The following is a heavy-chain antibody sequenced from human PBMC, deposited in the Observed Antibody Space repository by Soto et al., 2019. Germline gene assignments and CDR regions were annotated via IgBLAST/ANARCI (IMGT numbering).Heavy chain of an antibody. Sequence: SETLSLTCTVSGGSISSSSYYWGWIRQPPGKGLEWIGSIYYSGSTYYNPSLKSRVTISVDTSKNQFSLKLSSVTAADTAVYYCARSSQQWLVVDYWGQGTLVTVSS. CDR1: GGSISSSSYY. V-gene: IGHV4-39*01. CDR2: IYYSGST. D-gene: IGHD6-19*01. J-gene: IGHJ4*02. CDR3: ARSSQQWLVVDY.